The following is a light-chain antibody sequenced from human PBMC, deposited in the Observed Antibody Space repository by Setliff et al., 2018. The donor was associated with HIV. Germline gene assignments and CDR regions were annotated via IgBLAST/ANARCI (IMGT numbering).Light chain of an antibody. CDR2: DVS. CDR3: CSYEGSNTLQV. CDR1: SSDVGGYNY. V-gene: IGLV2-11*01. Sequence: QSALTQPRSVSGSPGQSVTISCNGTSSDVGGYNYVSWYQQHPGKALKLMIYDVSKRPSGVPDRFSGSKSGNTASLTISGLQAEDEADYHCCSYEGSNTLQVFGGGTKVTVL. J-gene: IGLJ3*02.